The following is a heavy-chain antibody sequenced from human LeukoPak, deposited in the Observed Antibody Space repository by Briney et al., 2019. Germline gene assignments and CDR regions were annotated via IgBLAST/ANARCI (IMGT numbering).Heavy chain of an antibody. CDR2: IHYSGST. CDR3: ASLLTTMSTAY. V-gene: IGHV4-39*01. Sequence: PSETLSLTCTVSGGSISSSRYYWGWIRQPPGKGLEWIGSIHYSGSTYYNPSLKSRLTISVDTSKNQFSLRLSSVTAADTAVYFCASLLTTMSTAYWGQGTLVTVSS. J-gene: IGHJ4*02. D-gene: IGHD4-17*01. CDR1: GGSISSSRYY.